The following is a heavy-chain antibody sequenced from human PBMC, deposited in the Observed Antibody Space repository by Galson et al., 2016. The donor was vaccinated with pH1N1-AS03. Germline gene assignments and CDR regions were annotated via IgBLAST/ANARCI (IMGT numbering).Heavy chain of an antibody. D-gene: IGHD1-7*01. CDR1: GGTFTSHA. Sequence: SVKVSCKASGGTFTSHAVSWMRQAPGQGLEWMGGIILSLGMTHYARDFKDRVTFTADEPATTAYRELTSLRSEDTAVFSCARGGEFNYGTLDYWGQGSLVTVSS. CDR2: IILSLGMT. J-gene: IGHJ4*02. V-gene: IGHV1-69*10. CDR3: ARGGEFNYGTLDY.